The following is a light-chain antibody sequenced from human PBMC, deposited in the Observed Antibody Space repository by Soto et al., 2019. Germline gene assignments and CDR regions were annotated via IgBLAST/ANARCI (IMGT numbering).Light chain of an antibody. J-gene: IGKJ1*01. CDR3: QQSYSTLTWT. CDR2: AAS. Sequence: DIQMTQSPSSLSASVGDRVTITCRASQSIDSYLNWYQQKPGRAPKLLIYAASTLQSGVPSRFSGSGSGTDFTLTISSLQPEDSATYFCQQSYSTLTWTFAQGTKVEIK. V-gene: IGKV1-39*01. CDR1: QSIDSY.